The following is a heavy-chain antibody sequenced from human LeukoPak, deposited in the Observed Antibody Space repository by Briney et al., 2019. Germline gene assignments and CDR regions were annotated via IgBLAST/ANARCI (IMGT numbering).Heavy chain of an antibody. Sequence: GGSLRLSCAASGFTLSSYGMHWVRQAPGKGLEWVAVIWYDGSNKYYADSVKGRFTISRDNSKNTLYLQMNSLRAEDTAVYYCARDGGFFDWYFDYWGQGTLVTVSS. V-gene: IGHV3-33*01. D-gene: IGHD3-9*01. J-gene: IGHJ4*02. CDR1: GFTLSSYG. CDR2: IWYDGSNK. CDR3: ARDGGFFDWYFDY.